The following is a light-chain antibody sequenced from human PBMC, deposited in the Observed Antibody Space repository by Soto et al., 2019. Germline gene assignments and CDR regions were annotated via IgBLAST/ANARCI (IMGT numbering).Light chain of an antibody. Sequence: DIQMTQSPSALSASVGDRVTINCRASQTINNYVNWYQHKPGKAPKVLIYAASSLQSGVPSRFSGSGSGTDFSLTISSLPPEDFATYYCQQGYSTAWTFGQGTKVEMK. V-gene: IGKV1-39*01. J-gene: IGKJ1*01. CDR1: QTINNY. CDR2: AAS. CDR3: QQGYSTAWT.